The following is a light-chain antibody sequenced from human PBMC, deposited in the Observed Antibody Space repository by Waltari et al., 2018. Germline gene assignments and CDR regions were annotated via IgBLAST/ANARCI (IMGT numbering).Light chain of an antibody. Sequence: DIVMTQSPDSLAVSLGERATINCKSSQSVLYSSNNKNYLAWYQQKPGQPPKLLIYWASTRESGVPDRVSGSGSGTDFTLTINSLQAEDVAVYYCQQYYSIPPTFGQGTKVEIK. CDR1: QSVLYSSNNKNY. V-gene: IGKV4-1*01. CDR2: WAS. J-gene: IGKJ1*01. CDR3: QQYYSIPPT.